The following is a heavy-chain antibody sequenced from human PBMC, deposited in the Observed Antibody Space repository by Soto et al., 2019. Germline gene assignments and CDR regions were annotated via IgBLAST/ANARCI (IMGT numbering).Heavy chain of an antibody. J-gene: IGHJ6*02. CDR1: AGSISSSSYY. Sequence: SETLPLTCTVSAGSISSSSYYWGWIRQPPGKGLEWIGSIYYSGSTYYNPSLKSRVAISVDTSKNQFSLKLSSVTAADTAVYYCARRLYYDSSGFEGGGMDVWGQGTTVTVS. V-gene: IGHV4-39*01. CDR3: ARRLYYDSSGFEGGGMDV. CDR2: IYYSGST. D-gene: IGHD3-22*01.